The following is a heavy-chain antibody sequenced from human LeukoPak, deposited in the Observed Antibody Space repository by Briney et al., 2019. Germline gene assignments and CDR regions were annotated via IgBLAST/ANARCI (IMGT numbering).Heavy chain of an antibody. J-gene: IGHJ5*02. CDR3: ARDVDWFDP. D-gene: IGHD2-21*01. CDR2: ISYDGSNK. V-gene: IGHV3-30-3*01. Sequence: GRSLRLSCAASGFTFSSYAMHWVRQAPGKGLEWVAVISYDGSNKYYADSVKGRFTISRDNPKNTLYLQMNSLRAEDTAVYYCARDVDWFDPWGQGTLVTVSS. CDR1: GFTFSSYA.